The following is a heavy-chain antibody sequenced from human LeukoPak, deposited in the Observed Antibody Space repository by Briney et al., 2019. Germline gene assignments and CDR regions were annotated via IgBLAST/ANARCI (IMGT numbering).Heavy chain of an antibody. Sequence: GGSLRLSCAASGFTFSSYEMSWVRQARGKGLEWVSYISGSGSTIYYADSVQGRFTISRDNAKNSLYPQMHSLRAEDTAVYYCAREGTASGSFNYYYYYMDVWGKGTTVTVSS. J-gene: IGHJ6*03. V-gene: IGHV3-48*03. CDR3: AREGTASGSFNYYYYYMDV. CDR2: ISGSGSTI. CDR1: GFTFSSYE. D-gene: IGHD3-10*01.